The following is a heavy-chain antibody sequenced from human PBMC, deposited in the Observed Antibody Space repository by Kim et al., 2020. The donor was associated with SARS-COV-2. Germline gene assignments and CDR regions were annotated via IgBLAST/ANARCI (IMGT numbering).Heavy chain of an antibody. CDR2: ISSSGSTI. J-gene: IGHJ4*02. CDR1: GFTFSDYY. D-gene: IGHD3-3*01. V-gene: IGHV3-11*01. CDR3: ARALYYDFWSGHLGY. Sequence: GGSLRLSCAASGFTFSDYYMSWIRQAPGKGLEWVSYISSSGSTIYYADSVKGRFTISRDNAKNSLYLQMNSLRAEDTAVYYCARALYYDFWSGHLGYWGQGTLGPVSS.